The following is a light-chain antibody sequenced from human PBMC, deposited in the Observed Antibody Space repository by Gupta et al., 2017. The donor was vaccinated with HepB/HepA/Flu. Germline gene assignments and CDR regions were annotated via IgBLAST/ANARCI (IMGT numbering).Light chain of an antibody. J-gene: IGKJ1*01. Sequence: EIAMTQSPATLSVSPGERATLSCRASQSVSSNLAWYQQKPGQAPRLLIYGASTRATDIPARFSGSGSGTEFTLTISSRQSEDFAVYYCQQYNNWPPWTFGQGTKVEIK. CDR3: QQYNNWPPWT. V-gene: IGKV3-15*01. CDR2: GAS. CDR1: QSVSSN.